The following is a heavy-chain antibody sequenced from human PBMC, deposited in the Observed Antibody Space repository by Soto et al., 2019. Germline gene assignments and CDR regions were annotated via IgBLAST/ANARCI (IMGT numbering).Heavy chain of an antibody. CDR3: ARRARNLIGYPIDS. Sequence: VQLQESGPGLVEPSQTLSLTCAVSGGSIRRDGSYCTWIRPLPGGGLEWIGYIYYSGSTSYNPSRESAASISVDSSKNQISLRLASVTAADPGVYSCARRARNLIGYPIDSWGQGTLVTVSS. J-gene: IGHJ4*02. D-gene: IGHD5-18*01. V-gene: IGHV4-31*11. CDR1: GGSIRRDGSY. CDR2: IYYSGST.